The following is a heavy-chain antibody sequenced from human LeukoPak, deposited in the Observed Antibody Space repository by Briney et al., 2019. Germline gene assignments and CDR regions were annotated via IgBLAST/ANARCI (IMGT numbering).Heavy chain of an antibody. D-gene: IGHD3-10*01. Sequence: GASVKVSCKASGYTFTSYYMHWVRQAPGQGLEWMGIINPSGGSTSYAQKFQGRVTMTRDTSTSTVYMELSSLRSEDTAVYYCARVGGSGSYSLRSLDYWGQGTTVTVSS. CDR2: INPSGGST. J-gene: IGHJ4*03. CDR3: ARVGGSGSYSLRSLDY. CDR1: GYTFTSYY. V-gene: IGHV1-46*01.